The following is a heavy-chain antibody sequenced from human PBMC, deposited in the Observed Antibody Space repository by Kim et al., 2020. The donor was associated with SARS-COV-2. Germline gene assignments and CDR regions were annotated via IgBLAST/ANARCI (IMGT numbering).Heavy chain of an antibody. D-gene: IGHD3-9*01. CDR2: IYYSGST. CDR1: GGSISSSSYY. V-gene: IGHV4-39*01. CDR3: ARHLPNYDILTGYYNPFDY. Sequence: SETLSLTCTVSGGSISSSSYYWGWIRQPPGKGLEWIGSIYYSGSTYYNPSLKSRVTISVDTSKNQFSLKLSSVTAADTAVYYCARHLPNYDILTGYYNPFDYWGQGTLVTVSS. J-gene: IGHJ4*02.